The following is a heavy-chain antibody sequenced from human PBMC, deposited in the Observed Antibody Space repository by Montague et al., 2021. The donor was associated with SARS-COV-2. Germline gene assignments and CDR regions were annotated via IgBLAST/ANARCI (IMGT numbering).Heavy chain of an antibody. Sequence: SETLSLTCSVSGGPISSDYWSWIRQSPGKGLEWIGYIYYRGTTNYNPSLKGRVTFSVDTSKNQFSLKLISVTAADTAVYFCAGEDRWNWFDPWGQGVLVTVSS. D-gene: IGHD5-24*01. CDR3: AGEDRWNWFDP. V-gene: IGHV4-59*01. CDR2: IYYRGTT. CDR1: GGPISSDY. J-gene: IGHJ5*02.